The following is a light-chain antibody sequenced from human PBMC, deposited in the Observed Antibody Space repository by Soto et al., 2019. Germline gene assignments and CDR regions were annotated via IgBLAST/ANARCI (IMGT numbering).Light chain of an antibody. Sequence: QSALTQVASVSGSPGQSITFFCSGTSSDIGRYNYVSWFQQHPGNAPKLIIFEVSSRPSGVSDRFSGSKSGNTASLTISGLQAEDEAHYYCTLYTGSSPPYVFGTGIKLTVL. J-gene: IGLJ1*01. V-gene: IGLV2-14*01. CDR2: EVS. CDR1: SSDIGRYNY. CDR3: TLYTGSSPPYV.